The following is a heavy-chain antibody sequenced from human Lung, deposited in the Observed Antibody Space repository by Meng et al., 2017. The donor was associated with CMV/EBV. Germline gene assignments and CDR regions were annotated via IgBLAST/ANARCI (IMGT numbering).Heavy chain of an antibody. CDR2: IRSKAYGGTT. CDR1: GFTFGDYA. D-gene: IGHD3-22*01. CDR3: TRVGTYYYDSSGYYLREEGYFDY. V-gene: IGHV3-49*04. Sequence: GESLKISCTASGFTFGDYAMSWVRQAPGKGLEWVGFIRSKAYGGTTEYAASVKGRFTISRDDSKSIAYLQMNSLKTEDTAVYYCTRVGTYYYDSSGYYLREEGYFDYWXQGTLVXVSS. J-gene: IGHJ4*02.